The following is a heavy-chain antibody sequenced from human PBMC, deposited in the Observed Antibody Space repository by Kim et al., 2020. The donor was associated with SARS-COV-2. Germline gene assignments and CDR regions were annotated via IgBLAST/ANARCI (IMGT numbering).Heavy chain of an antibody. CDR2: ISWNSGSI. CDR1: GFTFGDYA. V-gene: IGHV3-9*01. Sequence: GGSLRLSCAASGFTFGDYAMHWVRQAPGKGLEWVSGISWNSGSIGYADSVKGRFTISRDNAKNSLYLQMNSLRAEDTALYYCAKQPDDYVWGSYRYQTSTGSYYFDKWGQGTLVTVSS. J-gene: IGHJ4*02. D-gene: IGHD3-16*02. CDR3: AKQPDDYVWGSYRYQTSTGSYYFDK.